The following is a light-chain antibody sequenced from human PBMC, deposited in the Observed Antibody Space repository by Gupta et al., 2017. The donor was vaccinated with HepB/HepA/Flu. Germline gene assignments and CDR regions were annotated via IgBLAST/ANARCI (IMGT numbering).Light chain of an antibody. CDR1: NIGDKS. V-gene: IGLV3-21*03. J-gene: IGLJ1*01. CDR2: DDT. Sequence: SYVLTQPPSVSVVPGKTARIPCGGDNIGDKSVHWYQQRPGQAPVLVVHDDTDRPSGIPERFSGSNSGNTATLTISRVEAGDEADYYCQVWDSSSDYVFGIGTKVTVL. CDR3: QVWDSSSDYV.